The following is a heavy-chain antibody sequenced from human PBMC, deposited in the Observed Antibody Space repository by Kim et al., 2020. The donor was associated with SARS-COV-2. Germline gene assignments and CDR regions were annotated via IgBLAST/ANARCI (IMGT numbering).Heavy chain of an antibody. J-gene: IGHJ6*03. CDR2: ISYDGSNK. CDR3: ARDRRYCSSTSCSIYYY. D-gene: IGHD2-2*01. Sequence: GGSLRLSCAASGFTFSSYAMHWVRQAPGKGLEWVAVISYDGSNKYYADSVKGRFTISRDNSKNTLYLQMNSLRAEDTAVYYCARDRRYCSSTSCSIYYY. CDR1: GFTFSSYA. V-gene: IGHV3-30-3*01.